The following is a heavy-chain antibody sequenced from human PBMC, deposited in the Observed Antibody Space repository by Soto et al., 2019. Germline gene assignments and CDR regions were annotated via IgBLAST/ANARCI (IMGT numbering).Heavy chain of an antibody. Sequence: QVQLVESGGGVVQPGRSLRLSCAASGFTFSNNAMHWVRQAPGKGLEWVAVILSDGSNKWYVDSVNGRFTISRDNSKNTLYLQMNSLRAEDTAVYYCARDVFQEDVWGQGTTVTVSS. V-gene: IGHV3-30-3*01. J-gene: IGHJ6*02. CDR1: GFTFSNNA. CDR2: ILSDGSNK. CDR3: ARDVFQEDV.